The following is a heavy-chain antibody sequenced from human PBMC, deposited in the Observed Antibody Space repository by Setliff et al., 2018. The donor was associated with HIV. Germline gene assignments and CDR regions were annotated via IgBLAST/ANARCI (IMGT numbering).Heavy chain of an antibody. J-gene: IGHJ1*01. V-gene: IGHV4-31*03. CDR1: GGSIISGGYY. Sequence: KPSETLSLTCTVSGGSIISGGYYWSWIRQHPGKGLEWIGYIYYSGSTYYNPSLKSRVTISIDTSKNQFSLKLRSVTAADTAVYYCARGGSVGSGYYFGYFQHWGQGTLVTVSS. CDR3: ARGGSVGSGYYFGYFQH. D-gene: IGHD3-22*01. CDR2: IYYSGST.